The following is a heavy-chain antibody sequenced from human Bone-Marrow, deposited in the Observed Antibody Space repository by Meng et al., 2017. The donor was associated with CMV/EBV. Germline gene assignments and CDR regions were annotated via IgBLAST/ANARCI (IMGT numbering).Heavy chain of an antibody. D-gene: IGHD2/OR15-2a*01. CDR1: GYTFTNYD. Sequence: VKVSCKASGYTFTNYDINWVRQAPGQGLEWMGWMNPNIGNTGYAQKFQGRVTMTRDTSISTAYMELSSLRSEDTAVYYCARMWSLDNSNVNWFDPWGQGTLVTVSS. V-gene: IGHV1-8*01. J-gene: IGHJ5*02. CDR2: MNPNIGNT. CDR3: ARMWSLDNSNVNWFDP.